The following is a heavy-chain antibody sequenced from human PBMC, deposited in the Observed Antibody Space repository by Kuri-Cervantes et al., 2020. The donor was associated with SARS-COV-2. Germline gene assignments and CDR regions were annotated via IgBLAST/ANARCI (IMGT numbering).Heavy chain of an antibody. Sequence: LSLTCAASGFTVSSNYMSWVRQAPGKGLEWVSVIYSGGSTYYADSVKGRFTISRDNSKNTLYLQMNSLRAEDTAVYYCARDSSDSSGYLDYWGQGTLVTVSS. D-gene: IGHD3-22*01. CDR1: GFTVSSNY. J-gene: IGHJ4*02. CDR3: ARDSSDSSGYLDY. CDR2: IYSGGST. V-gene: IGHV3-53*05.